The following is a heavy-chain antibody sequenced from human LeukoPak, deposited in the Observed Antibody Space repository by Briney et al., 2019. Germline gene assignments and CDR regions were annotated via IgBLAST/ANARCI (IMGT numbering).Heavy chain of an antibody. CDR1: GYTFTSYG. CDR3: ARVATVETYDFWSGLYYYYMDV. Sequence: GASVTVSFKASGYTFTSYGISWVRQAPGQGLEWMGWISAYNGNTNYAQKLQGRVTMTTDTSTSTAYMELRSLRSDDTAVYYCARVATVETYDFWSGLYYYYMDVWGKGTTVTVSS. J-gene: IGHJ6*03. D-gene: IGHD3-3*01. CDR2: ISAYNGNT. V-gene: IGHV1-18*01.